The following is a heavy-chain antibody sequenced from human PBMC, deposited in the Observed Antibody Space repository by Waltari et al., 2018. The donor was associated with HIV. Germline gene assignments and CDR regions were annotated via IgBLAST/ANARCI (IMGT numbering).Heavy chain of an antibody. Sequence: QLQLQESGPGLVKPSETLSLTCTVSGGSISSRSYYWGWIRQPPGKGLEWIVSVYYSGGTYYNPSLWSRVTISIDTSKNHFSLRLSSVTAADTAVYFCVRDNTSGYLFDYWGQGTLVTVSS. V-gene: IGHV4-39*02. CDR3: VRDNTSGYLFDY. J-gene: IGHJ4*02. CDR2: VYYSGGT. D-gene: IGHD3-22*01. CDR1: GGSISSRSYY.